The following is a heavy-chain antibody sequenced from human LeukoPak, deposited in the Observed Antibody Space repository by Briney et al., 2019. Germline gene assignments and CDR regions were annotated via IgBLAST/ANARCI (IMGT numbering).Heavy chain of an antibody. Sequence: QPGGSLRLSCAASGFTFSSYSMNWVRQAPGKGLEWVSYISSSSSTIYYADSVKGRFTISRDNAKNSLYLQMNSLRAEDTAVYYCMTYYDFWSGYYTCVNYWGQGTLVTVSS. CDR2: ISSSSSTI. CDR3: MTYYDFWSGYYTCVNY. J-gene: IGHJ4*02. CDR1: GFTFSSYS. D-gene: IGHD3-3*01. V-gene: IGHV3-48*01.